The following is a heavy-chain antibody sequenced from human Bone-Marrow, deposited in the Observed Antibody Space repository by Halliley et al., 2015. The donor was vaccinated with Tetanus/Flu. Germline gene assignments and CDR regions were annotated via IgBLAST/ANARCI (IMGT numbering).Heavy chain of an antibody. Sequence: GASISRSPYYWGWIRQSPGQGLEWIAYLYSSGYSHVNPSLKSRATISVDTSKNQFSLTLTSVAAADTAVYYCAKSYDDY. J-gene: IGHJ4*01. CDR1: GASISRSPYY. V-gene: IGHV4-39*01. D-gene: IGHD3-3*01. CDR2: LYSSGYS. CDR3: AKSYDDY.